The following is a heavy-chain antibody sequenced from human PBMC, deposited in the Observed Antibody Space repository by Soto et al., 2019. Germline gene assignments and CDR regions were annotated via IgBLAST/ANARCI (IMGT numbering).Heavy chain of an antibody. CDR3: VRRWGYSFDY. V-gene: IGHV4-39*01. D-gene: IGHD7-27*01. Sequence: QLQLQESGPGLVKPSETLSLTCTVSGGSISSYYWGWIRRPPGKGLEWIVSIYYSGSTYYNPSLRSRVDTPVATTKTQFPLLLTSVTAADAAAYYCVRRWGYSFDYWGQGTLVTVSS. CDR1: GGSISSYY. J-gene: IGHJ4*02. CDR2: IYYSGST.